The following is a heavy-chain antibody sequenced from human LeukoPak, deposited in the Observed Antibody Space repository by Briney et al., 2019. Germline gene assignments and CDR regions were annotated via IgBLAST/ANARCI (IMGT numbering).Heavy chain of an antibody. V-gene: IGHV4-31*03. CDR3: ARGPHYYDSSVPVDY. J-gene: IGHJ4*02. Sequence: PSETLSLTCTVSGGSVSSGSYYWSWIRQPPGKGLEWIGYIYYSGSTYYNPSLKSRVTISVDTSKNQFPLKLSSVTAADTAVYYCARGPHYYDSSVPVDYWGQGTLVTVSS. D-gene: IGHD3-22*01. CDR2: IYYSGST. CDR1: GGSVSSGSYY.